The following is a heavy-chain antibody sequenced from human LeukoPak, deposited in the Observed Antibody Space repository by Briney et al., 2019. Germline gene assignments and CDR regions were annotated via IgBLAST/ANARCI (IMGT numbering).Heavy chain of an antibody. CDR1: GYTFSNYG. Sequence: ASVKVSCKTSGYTFSNYGFSWVRQAPGLGLEWMGWITPYNGNTNYAQKFQGRLTMTTDTSTSTAYMELTSLTSDDAAVYYCARERDSSGYYRDAFDIWGQGSMVTVSS. CDR3: ARERDSSGYYRDAFDI. CDR2: ITPYNGNT. V-gene: IGHV1-18*01. D-gene: IGHD3-22*01. J-gene: IGHJ3*02.